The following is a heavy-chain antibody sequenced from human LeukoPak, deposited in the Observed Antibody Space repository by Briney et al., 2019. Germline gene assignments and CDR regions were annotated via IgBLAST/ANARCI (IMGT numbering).Heavy chain of an antibody. CDR1: VDSISSGSQY. CDR3: ARAHDGGSGWFLVFDY. V-gene: IGHV4-61*02. J-gene: IGHJ4*02. D-gene: IGHD6-19*01. Sequence: PSDTLSLPCSVSVDSISSGSQYWNWIRQPAGKGLEWIGRIYSSASANYNPSLKSRVTMSVDTSKNQFSLNLTSVTAADTAVYYCARAHDGGSGWFLVFDYWGQGTLVTVSS. CDR2: IYSSASA.